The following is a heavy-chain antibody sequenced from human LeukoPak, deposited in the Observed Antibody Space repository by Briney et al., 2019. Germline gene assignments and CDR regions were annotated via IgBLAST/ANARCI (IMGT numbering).Heavy chain of an antibody. CDR2: ISTSGST. CDR1: GGSISSYY. Sequence: SETLSLTCTVSGGSISSYYWSWIRQPAGKGLEWIGRISTSGSTNYNPSLKSRVTMPVDTSKNQFSLKVSSVTAADTAVYYCARAEVVITTGWFDPWGQGTLVTVSS. D-gene: IGHD3-22*01. J-gene: IGHJ5*02. CDR3: ARAEVVITTGWFDP. V-gene: IGHV4-4*07.